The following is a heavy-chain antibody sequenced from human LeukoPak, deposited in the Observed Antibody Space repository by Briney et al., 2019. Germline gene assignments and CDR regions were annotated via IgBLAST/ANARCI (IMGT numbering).Heavy chain of an antibody. Sequence: EASVKVSCKASGGTFSSYAISWVRQAPGQGLEWMGWINPNSGGTNYAQKFQGRVTMTRDTSISTAYMELSRLRSDDTAVYYCARGIRICSSTSCLVYWGQGTLVTVSS. CDR1: GGTFSSYA. CDR3: ARGIRICSSTSCLVY. J-gene: IGHJ4*02. CDR2: INPNSGGT. D-gene: IGHD2-2*01. V-gene: IGHV1-2*02.